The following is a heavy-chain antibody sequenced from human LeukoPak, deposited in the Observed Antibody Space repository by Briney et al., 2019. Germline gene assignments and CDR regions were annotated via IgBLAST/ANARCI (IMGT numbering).Heavy chain of an antibody. CDR3: ARQVWGAAKGALYDY. V-gene: IGHV4-39*01. CDR2: IYYSGST. J-gene: IGHJ4*02. CDR1: GGSISGSSYY. D-gene: IGHD1-26*01. Sequence: SETLSLTCTVSGGSISGSSYYWGWIRQPPGKGLEWIGSIYYSGSTYYNPSLKSRVTISVDTSKNQFSLKLSSVTAADTAVYYCARQVWGAAKGALYDYWGQGTLVTVSS.